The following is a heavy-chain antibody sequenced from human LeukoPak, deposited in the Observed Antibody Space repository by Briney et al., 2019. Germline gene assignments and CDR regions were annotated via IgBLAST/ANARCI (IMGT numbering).Heavy chain of an antibody. CDR2: IYHSGST. CDR1: GGSISSGGYS. J-gene: IGHJ6*02. CDR3: ASTLRMAAAGPYYYGMDV. V-gene: IGHV4-30-2*01. D-gene: IGHD6-13*01. Sequence: KASETLSLTCAVSGGSISSGGYSWSWIRQPPGKGLEWIGYIYHSGSTYYNPSLKSRVTISVDRSKNQFSLKLSSVTAADTAVYYCASTLRMAAAGPYYYGMDVWGQGTTVTVSS.